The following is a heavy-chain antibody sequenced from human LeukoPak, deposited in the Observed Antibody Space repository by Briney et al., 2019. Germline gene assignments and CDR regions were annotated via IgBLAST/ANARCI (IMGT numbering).Heavy chain of an antibody. CDR1: GFTFDDYA. V-gene: IGHV3-9*01. J-gene: IGHJ6*02. CDR2: ISWNSGSI. D-gene: IGHD6-19*01. Sequence: GRSLRLSCAASGFTFDDYAMHWVWQAPGKGLEWVSGISWNSGSIGYADSVKGRFTISRDNAKNSLYLQMNRLRAEDTALYYCAKDIMVMYSSGGGMDVWGQGTTVTVSS. CDR3: AKDIMVMYSSGGGMDV.